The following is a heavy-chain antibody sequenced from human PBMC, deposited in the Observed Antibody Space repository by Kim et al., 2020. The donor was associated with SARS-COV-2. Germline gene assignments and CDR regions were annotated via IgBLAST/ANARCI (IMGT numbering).Heavy chain of an antibody. CDR1: GFTFSSYA. Sequence: GGSLRLSCVASGFTFSSYALHWVRQAPGKGLDWVAVISYDGVHKYYADSVKCRFTISKDKSRNTLYLQMNRVRHEDTALYYCARGGFAEIEFYYAGLDVWGQGTTVTVSS. CDR3: ARGGFAEIEFYYAGLDV. J-gene: IGHJ6*02. CDR2: ISYDGVHK. V-gene: IGHV3-30*04. D-gene: IGHD3-10*01.